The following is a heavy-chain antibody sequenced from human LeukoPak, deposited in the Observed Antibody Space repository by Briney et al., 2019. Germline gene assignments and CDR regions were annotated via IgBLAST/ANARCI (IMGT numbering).Heavy chain of an antibody. CDR3: ARYCSSTSCYYYYYGMDV. V-gene: IGHV3-48*03. Sequence: GGSLRLSCAASGFTFSSYEMNWVRQAPGKGLGWVSYISSSGSTIYYADSVKGRFTISRDNAKNSLYLQMNSLRAEDTAVYYCARYCSSTSCYYYYYGMDVWGKGTTVTVSS. CDR2: ISSSGSTI. D-gene: IGHD2-2*01. CDR1: GFTFSSYE. J-gene: IGHJ6*04.